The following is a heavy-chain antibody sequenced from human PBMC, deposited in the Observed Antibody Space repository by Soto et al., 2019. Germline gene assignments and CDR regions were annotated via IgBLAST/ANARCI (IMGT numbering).Heavy chain of an antibody. CDR1: GFTFNMYW. D-gene: IGHD4-4*01. V-gene: IGHV3-74*01. J-gene: IGHJ4*02. CDR2: ISTDGTTT. CDR3: IRDRTTITLFDY. Sequence: RGSLRLSCGASGFTFNMYWMHWVRQAPGKGLEWISRISTDGTTTGYADSVRGRLTVSRDNAKNTLYLQMNSLRVEDTAVYYCIRDRTTITLFDYWGQGALVTVSS.